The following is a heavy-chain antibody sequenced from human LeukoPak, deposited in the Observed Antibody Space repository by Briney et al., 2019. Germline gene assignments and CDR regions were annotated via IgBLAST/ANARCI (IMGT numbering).Heavy chain of an antibody. CDR3: ARDLGTTVVSDY. Sequence: PGGSLRLSCAASGFTFSSYAMSWVRQAPGKGLEWVANIKQDGSEKYYVDSVKGRFTISRDNAKNSLYLQMNSLRAEDTAVYYCARDLGTTVVSDYWGQGTLVTVSS. V-gene: IGHV3-7*01. D-gene: IGHD4-23*01. CDR1: GFTFSSYA. J-gene: IGHJ4*02. CDR2: IKQDGSEK.